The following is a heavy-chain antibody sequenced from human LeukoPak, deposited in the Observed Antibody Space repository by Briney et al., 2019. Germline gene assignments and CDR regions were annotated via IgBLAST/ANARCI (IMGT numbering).Heavy chain of an antibody. D-gene: IGHD6-13*01. J-gene: IGHJ6*02. CDR3: VKGPYSSSWYLGAYYYGMDV. CDR1: GFTFSSYA. Sequence: GGSLRLSCSASGFTFSSYAMHWVRQAPGKGLEYVSAISSNGGSTYYADSVKGRFTISRDNSKNTLYLQMSSLRAEDTAVYYCVKGPYSSSWYLGAYYYGMDVWGQGTTVTVSS. CDR2: ISSNGGST. V-gene: IGHV3-64D*06.